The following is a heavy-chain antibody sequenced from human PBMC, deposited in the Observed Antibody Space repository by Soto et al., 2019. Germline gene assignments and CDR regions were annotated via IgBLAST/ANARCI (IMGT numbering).Heavy chain of an antibody. CDR2: IYHSGST. CDR3: ARDSGGYYYGSGGFDY. CDR1: GGSISSGGYS. J-gene: IGHJ4*02. D-gene: IGHD3-10*01. Sequence: TLSLTFSFSGGSISSGGYSWSWILQPPWKGLEWIGYIYHSGSTYYNPSLKSRVTISVDRSKNQFSLKLSSVTAADTAVYYCARDSGGYYYGSGGFDYWGQGTLVTVSS. V-gene: IGHV4-30-2*01.